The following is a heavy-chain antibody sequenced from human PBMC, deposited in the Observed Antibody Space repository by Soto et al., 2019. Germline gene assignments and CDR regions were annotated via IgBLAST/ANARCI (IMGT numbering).Heavy chain of an antibody. V-gene: IGHV1-18*01. CDR2: ISAYNGNT. D-gene: IGHD2-15*01. CDR3: ARHDVLCDGGRCYAIPSHV. J-gene: IGHJ6*04. Sequence: ASVKVSCKASGGTFSSYTISWVRQAPGQGLEWMGWISAYNGNTNYAQKLQGRVTMTTDTSTSTAYMELRSLRSDDTAVYYCARHDVLCDGGRCYAIPSHVWGKEPTVTVSS. CDR1: GGTFSSYT.